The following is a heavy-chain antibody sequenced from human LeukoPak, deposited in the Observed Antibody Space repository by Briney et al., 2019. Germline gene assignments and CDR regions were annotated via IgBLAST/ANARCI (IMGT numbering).Heavy chain of an antibody. Sequence: ASVKVSCKVSGYTLTELSMHWVRQAPGKGLEWMGGFDPEGGETIYAQKFQGRVTMTEDTSTDTAYMELSSLRSEDTAVYYCATMVVPAAIFAAFDIWGQGTMVTVSS. CDR1: GYTLTELS. V-gene: IGHV1-24*01. J-gene: IGHJ3*02. CDR2: FDPEGGET. CDR3: ATMVVPAAIFAAFDI. D-gene: IGHD2-2*01.